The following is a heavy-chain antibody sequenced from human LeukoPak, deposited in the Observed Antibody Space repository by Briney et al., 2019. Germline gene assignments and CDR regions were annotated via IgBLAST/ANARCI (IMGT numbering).Heavy chain of an antibody. CDR2: ISAYNGNT. CDR3: AREGAYGDFEY. D-gene: IGHD4-17*01. CDR1: GYTFNRYG. J-gene: IGHJ4*02. V-gene: IGHV1-18*01. Sequence: GASVKVSCKASGYTFNRYGISWVRQAPGQGLEWMGWISAYNGNTNYAQKVQGRVTMTTNTSTSTAYMELRSLRSDDTAVYYCAREGAYGDFEYWGQGTLSPSPQ.